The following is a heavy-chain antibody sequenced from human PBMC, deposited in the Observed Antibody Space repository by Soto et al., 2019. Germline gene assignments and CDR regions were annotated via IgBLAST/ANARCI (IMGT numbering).Heavy chain of an antibody. J-gene: IGHJ4*02. CDR2: INPSGGST. V-gene: IGHV1-46*01. CDR3: ARDYGGQNVYFDY. CDR1: GYAFTSCY. Sequence: ASVEGSCKASGYAFTSCYMHWVRQAPGQGLEWMGIINPSGGSTSYAQKFQGRVTMTRDTSTSTVYMELSSLRSEDTAVYYCARDYGGQNVYFDYWGQGTLVTVSS. D-gene: IGHD4-17*01.